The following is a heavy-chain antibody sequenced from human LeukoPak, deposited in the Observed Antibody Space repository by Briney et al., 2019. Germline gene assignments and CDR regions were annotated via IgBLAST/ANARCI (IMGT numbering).Heavy chain of an antibody. CDR2: IIPILGIA. J-gene: IGHJ3*02. Sequence: ASVKVSCKASGGTFSSYAISWVRQAPGQGLEWMGRIIPILGIANYAQKFQGRVTITADKSTSTAYMELSSLRSEDTAVYYCARDSSTAWSGGAFDIWGQGTMVTVSS. CDR1: GGTFSSYA. CDR3: ARDSSTAWSGGAFDI. D-gene: IGHD3-10*01. V-gene: IGHV1-69*04.